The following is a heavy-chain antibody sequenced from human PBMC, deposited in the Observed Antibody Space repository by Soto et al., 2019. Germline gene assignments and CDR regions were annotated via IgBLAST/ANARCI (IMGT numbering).Heavy chain of an antibody. J-gene: IGHJ4*02. CDR2: IYYSGST. CDR3: ARHAPIAAAGTVFDY. Sequence: QVQLQESGPGLVKPSETLSLTCTVSGGSISNYYWSWIRQPPGKGLEWIGYIYYSGSTRYNPSLKSRVTISVDTSKNQFSLKLSSVTAADTAVYYCARHAPIAAAGTVFDYWGQGTLVTVSS. D-gene: IGHD6-13*01. V-gene: IGHV4-59*08. CDR1: GGSISNYY.